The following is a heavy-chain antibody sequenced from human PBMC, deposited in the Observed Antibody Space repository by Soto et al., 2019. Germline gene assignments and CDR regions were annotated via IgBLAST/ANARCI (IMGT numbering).Heavy chain of an antibody. J-gene: IGHJ5*02. CDR3: VRRHVSATGIDWFDP. V-gene: IGHV1-3*01. CDR2: INAANGDT. Sequence: AASVNVSCKASGYTFTSYGIHWVRQAPGQRLEWMGWINAANGDTKYSPKFQGRVTITRDTSASTAYMELSSLRSEDTAVYYCVRRHVSATGIDWFDPWGQGTLVTVSS. CDR1: GYTFTSYG. D-gene: IGHD6-13*01.